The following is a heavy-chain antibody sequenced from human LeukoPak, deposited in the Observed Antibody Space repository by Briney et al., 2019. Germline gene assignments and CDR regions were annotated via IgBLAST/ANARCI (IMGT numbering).Heavy chain of an antibody. CDR3: ARGGAGTYYKRDGWFDP. J-gene: IGHJ5*02. D-gene: IGHD3-10*01. V-gene: IGHV1-8*01. CDR2: MNPNTGNT. Sequence: ASVKVSCKAPGYTFNSYDINWVRQATGQGLEWMGWMNPNTGNTGYGERFQGRVTMTRGNSISTAYMELSSLTSEDTAVYYCARGGAGTYYKRDGWFDPWGQGTVVTVSS. CDR1: GYTFNSYD.